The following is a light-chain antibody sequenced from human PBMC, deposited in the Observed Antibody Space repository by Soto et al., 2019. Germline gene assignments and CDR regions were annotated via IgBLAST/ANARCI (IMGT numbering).Light chain of an antibody. Sequence: QSALTQPASGSGSPGQSIAISCTGTSSDVGAYNSVSWYQQYPGKAPKLMIHDVSNRPSGVSDRFSGSKSGNTASLTISGLQAEDEGDYYCSSYTSSSSYVFGSGTKLTVL. J-gene: IGLJ1*01. CDR3: SSYTSSSSYV. CDR2: DVS. V-gene: IGLV2-14*01. CDR1: SSDVGAYNS.